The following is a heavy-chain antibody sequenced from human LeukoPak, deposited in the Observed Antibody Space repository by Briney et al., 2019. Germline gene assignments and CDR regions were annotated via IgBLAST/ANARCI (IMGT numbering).Heavy chain of an antibody. V-gene: IGHV3-11*01. J-gene: IGHJ4*02. Sequence: PGASLRPSFAASGFNFSDYYMSSSRQAPGRDLDSVSYISSRGGSIFYADAVKGRFTISRDNAEKSLYLQVNSLRAEDTAVYYCAREKGLRFWGQGTLVSVSS. CDR2: ISSRGGSI. D-gene: IGHD3-16*01. CDR3: AREKGLRF. CDR1: GFNFSDYY.